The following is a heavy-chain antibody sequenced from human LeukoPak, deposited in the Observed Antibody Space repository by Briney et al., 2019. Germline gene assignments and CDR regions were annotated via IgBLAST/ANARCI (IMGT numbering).Heavy chain of an antibody. V-gene: IGHV4-34*01. Sequence: PSETLSLTCAVYGGSFSGYYWSWIRQPPGKRLEWIGEINHSGSTNYNPSLKSRVTISVDTSKNQFSLKLSSVTAADTAVYYCATEYSSSPRWFDPWGQGTLVTVSS. D-gene: IGHD6-6*01. CDR3: ATEYSSSPRWFDP. CDR2: INHSGST. J-gene: IGHJ5*02. CDR1: GGSFSGYY.